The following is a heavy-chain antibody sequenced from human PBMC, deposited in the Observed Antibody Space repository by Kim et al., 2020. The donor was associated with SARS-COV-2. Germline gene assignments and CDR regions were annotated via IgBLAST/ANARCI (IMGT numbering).Heavy chain of an antibody. CDR3: ARGGDCSGASCSFRGRGWF. CDR2: IVPLFHIA. V-gene: IGHV1-69*04. J-gene: IGHJ5*01. D-gene: IGHD2-15*01. Sequence: SVKVSCKASGDSFTTSAISWVRQAPGQGLEWMGRIVPLFHIANCGQRFQDRVTITVDTSTTTLYMELTRLRSEDTAIYFCARGGDCSGASCSFRGRGWF. CDR1: GDSFTTSA.